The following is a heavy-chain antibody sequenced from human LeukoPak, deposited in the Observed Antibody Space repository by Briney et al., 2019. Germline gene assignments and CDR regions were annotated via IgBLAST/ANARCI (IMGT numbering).Heavy chain of an antibody. CDR3: ARAGKYCSSTSCFHFDY. CDR1: GFTFSSYA. V-gene: IGHV3-64*01. D-gene: IGHD2-2*01. Sequence: GGSLRLSCAASGFTFSSYAMHWVRQAPGKGPEYVSAISSNGGSTYYANSVKGRFTISRDNSKNTLYLQMGSLRAEDMAVYYCARAGKYCSSTSCFHFDYWGQGTLVTVSS. J-gene: IGHJ4*02. CDR2: ISSNGGST.